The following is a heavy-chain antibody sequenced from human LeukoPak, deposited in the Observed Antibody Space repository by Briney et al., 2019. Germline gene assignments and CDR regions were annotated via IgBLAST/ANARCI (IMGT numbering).Heavy chain of an antibody. J-gene: IGHJ4*02. CDR1: GFTFTSST. Sequence: SVKVSCKASGFTFTSSTMQWVRQARGQRLEWIGWIVVGSGNTNYAQKFQERVTITRDMSTSTAYMELSSLRSEDTAVYYCAADPDSSGWSGGGDYWGQGTLVTVSS. CDR2: IVVGSGNT. D-gene: IGHD6-19*01. CDR3: AADPDSSGWSGGGDY. V-gene: IGHV1-58*02.